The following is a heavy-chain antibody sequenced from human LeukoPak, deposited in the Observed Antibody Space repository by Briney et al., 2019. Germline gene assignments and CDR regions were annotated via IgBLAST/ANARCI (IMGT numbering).Heavy chain of an antibody. D-gene: IGHD3-16*01. CDR1: GYTLTELT. V-gene: IGHV1-24*01. CDR3: AKRAFGGADF. CDR2: FDPEDGET. Sequence: GASVKVSCKVSGYTLTELTMHWVRQAPGKGLEWMGSFDPEDGETIYAQKFQGRVTMTEDTSTDTAYMELSSLRSEDTAVYYCAKRAFGGADFWGQGTLVTVSS. J-gene: IGHJ4*02.